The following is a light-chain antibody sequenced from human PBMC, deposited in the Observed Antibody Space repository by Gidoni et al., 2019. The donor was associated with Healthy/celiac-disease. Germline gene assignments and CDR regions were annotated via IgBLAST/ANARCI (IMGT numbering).Light chain of an antibody. V-gene: IGKV3-20*01. Sequence: EIVLTQSPGTLSLSPGERATLSCRASQSVSSSYLAWYQQKPGQAPRLLIYGASSRATGIPDRFSGSGSGTDFTLPISRLEPADFAVYYCQQYGSSQWTFGQGTKVEIK. CDR1: QSVSSSY. J-gene: IGKJ1*01. CDR3: QQYGSSQWT. CDR2: GAS.